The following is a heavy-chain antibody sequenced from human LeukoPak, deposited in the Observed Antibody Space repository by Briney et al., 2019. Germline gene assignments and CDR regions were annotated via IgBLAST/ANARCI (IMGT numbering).Heavy chain of an antibody. CDR1: SGSISSGGYY. J-gene: IGHJ5*02. V-gene: IGHV4-31*03. D-gene: IGHD3-22*01. CDR3: ARDGDYYDSSGPRGFDP. CDR2: IYYSGST. Sequence: SETLSLTCTVSSGSISSGGYYWNWISQHPGKGLEWIGYIYYSGSTYYNPSLKSRVSISVDTSKNQFSLKLSSVTAADTAVYYCARDGDYYDSSGPRGFDPWGQGTLVTVSS.